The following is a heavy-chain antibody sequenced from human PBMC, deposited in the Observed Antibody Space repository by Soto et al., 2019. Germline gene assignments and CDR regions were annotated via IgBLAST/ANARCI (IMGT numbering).Heavy chain of an antibody. Sequence: GGSLRLSCAASGFTFSSYWMHWVRQAPGKGLVWVSRIKSGGGSTSYADSVKGRFTISRDNAKNTLYLQMNSLRAEDTAVYYCAKRPLTAAGFDYWGQGTLVTVSS. CDR2: IKSGGGST. CDR1: GFTFSSYW. CDR3: AKRPLTAAGFDY. V-gene: IGHV3-74*01. D-gene: IGHD6-13*01. J-gene: IGHJ4*02.